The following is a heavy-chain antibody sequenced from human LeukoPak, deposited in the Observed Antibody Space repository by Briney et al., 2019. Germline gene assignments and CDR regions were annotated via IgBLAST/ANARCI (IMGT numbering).Heavy chain of an antibody. CDR3: ARRNTGGITQWAFDI. Sequence: PSETLSLTCAVSGYSISSGYYWGWIRQPPGKGLEWIGSIFHSGSTYYNPSLKSRVTMSVDTSKNQFSLKLNSVTATDTAVYYCARRNTGGITQWAFDIWGRGTMVTVSS. V-gene: IGHV4-38-2*01. CDR1: GYSISSGYY. J-gene: IGHJ3*02. D-gene: IGHD3-16*01. CDR2: IFHSGST.